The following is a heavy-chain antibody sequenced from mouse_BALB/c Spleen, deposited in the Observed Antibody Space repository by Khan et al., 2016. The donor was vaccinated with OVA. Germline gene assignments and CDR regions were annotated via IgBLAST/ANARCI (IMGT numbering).Heavy chain of an antibody. J-gene: IGHJ2*01. V-gene: IGHV1-5*01. Sequence: VQLQQSGTVLARPGASVKMSCKASGYSFTSYWMHWVKQRPGQGLEWIGAIYPGNSDTRYNQKFKSKAKLTAVTSASTAYMELSSLTNEDSAVYYCTRSYDSYYFDYWGQGTTLTVSS. CDR1: GYSFTSYW. CDR2: IYPGNSDT. D-gene: IGHD2-4*01. CDR3: TRSYDSYYFDY.